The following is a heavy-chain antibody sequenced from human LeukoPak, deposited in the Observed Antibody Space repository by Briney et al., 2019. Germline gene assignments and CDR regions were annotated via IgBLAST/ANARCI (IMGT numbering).Heavy chain of an antibody. J-gene: IGHJ5*02. Sequence: SETLTLTCTVSGGSISSYYRSWIRQPPGKGLEWIGYFYYSGSSNYNPSLKSRVTISVDTPKNQFSLKLSSVPAADTAVYYCARQGGDGFDPWGQGTLVTVSS. V-gene: IGHV4-59*08. CDR2: FYYSGSS. CDR1: GGSISSYY. D-gene: IGHD3-16*01. CDR3: ARQGGDGFDP.